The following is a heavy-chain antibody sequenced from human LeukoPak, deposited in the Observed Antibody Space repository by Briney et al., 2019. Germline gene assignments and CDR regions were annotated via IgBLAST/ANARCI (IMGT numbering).Heavy chain of an antibody. D-gene: IGHD3-9*01. CDR3: AREAHDWNWFDP. J-gene: IGHJ5*02. V-gene: IGHV1-18*04. CDR1: GYTFTGYY. CDR2: ISAYNGNT. Sequence: ASVKVSCKASGYTFTGYYMHWVRQAPGQGLEWMGWISAYNGNTNYAQKLQGRVTMTTDTSTSTAYMELRSLRSDDTAVYYCAREAHDWNWFDPWGQGTLVTVSS.